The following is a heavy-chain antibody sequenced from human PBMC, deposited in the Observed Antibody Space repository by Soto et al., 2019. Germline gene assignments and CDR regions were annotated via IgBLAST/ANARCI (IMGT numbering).Heavy chain of an antibody. J-gene: IGHJ4*02. Sequence: QVQLQESGPGLVKPSETLSLTCTVSGGSISSYYWSWIRQPAGKGLEWIGRIYTSGSTNYNPSLKSRVTMSVDTSKNPFSLKLSSVTAADTAVYYCAREYCSGGSCYSFGYYFDYWGQGTLVTVSS. CDR2: IYTSGST. D-gene: IGHD2-15*01. CDR1: GGSISSYY. CDR3: AREYCSGGSCYSFGYYFDY. V-gene: IGHV4-4*07.